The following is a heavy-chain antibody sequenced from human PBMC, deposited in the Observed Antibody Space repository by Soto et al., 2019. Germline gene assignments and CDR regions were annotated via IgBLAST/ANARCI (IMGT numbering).Heavy chain of an antibody. D-gene: IGHD5-18*01. CDR2: IKHDGSEK. Sequence: HPVGSLRLSCAASGFTFSRYWMNWVRRAPGKGLEWVANIKHDGSEKNYVDSVKGRFTISRDSAKNSLHLQMNSLRAEDTAVYFCARDDTPMITGMDSFDIWGQGTMVTVSS. CDR1: GFTFSRYW. J-gene: IGHJ3*02. CDR3: ARDDTPMITGMDSFDI. V-gene: IGHV3-7*01.